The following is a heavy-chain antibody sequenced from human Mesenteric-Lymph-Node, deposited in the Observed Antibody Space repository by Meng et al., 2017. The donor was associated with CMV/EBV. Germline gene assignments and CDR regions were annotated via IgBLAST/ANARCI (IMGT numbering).Heavy chain of an antibody. Sequence: YGGSFSGYYWSWIRQPPGKGLEWIGEINHSGSTNYNPSLKSRVTISVDTSKNQFSLKLSSVTAADTAVYYCARVLRVAAVMEWYFDLWGRGTLVTVSS. D-gene: IGHD2-2*01. V-gene: IGHV4-34*01. CDR1: GGSFSGYY. CDR3: ARVLRVAAVMEWYFDL. CDR2: INHSGST. J-gene: IGHJ2*01.